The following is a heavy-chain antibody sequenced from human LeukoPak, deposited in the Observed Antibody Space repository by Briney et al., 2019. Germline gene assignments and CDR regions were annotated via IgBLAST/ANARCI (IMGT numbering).Heavy chain of an antibody. CDR3: ARGYNVGLFDI. CDR2: IYPGDSDT. Sequence: TAGESLKISCKGSGYNFSIYWIGWVRQMPGKGLEWMGIIYPGDSDTRYSPSFQGQVTISADKSISTAYLQWSSLKASDTAMYYCARGYNVGLFDIWGQGTMVTVSS. V-gene: IGHV5-51*03. CDR1: GYNFSIYW. J-gene: IGHJ3*02. D-gene: IGHD5-18*01.